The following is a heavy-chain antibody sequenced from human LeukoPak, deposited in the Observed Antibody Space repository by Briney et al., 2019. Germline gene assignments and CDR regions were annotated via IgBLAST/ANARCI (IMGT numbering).Heavy chain of an antibody. CDR3: ASAPGAAAGDNWFDP. CDR2: IVVGSGNT. V-gene: IGHV1-58*01. J-gene: IGHJ5*02. CDR1: GFTFTSSA. D-gene: IGHD6-13*01. Sequence: SVKVSCKASGFTFTSSAVQLVRQARGQRLEWIGWIVVGSGNTNYAQKFQERVTITRDMSTSTAYMELSSLRSEDTAVYYCASAPGAAAGDNWFDPWGQGTLVTVSS.